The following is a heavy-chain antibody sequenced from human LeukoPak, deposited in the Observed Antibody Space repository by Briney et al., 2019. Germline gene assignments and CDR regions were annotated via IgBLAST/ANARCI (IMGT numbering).Heavy chain of an antibody. CDR1: GYTFIGYY. J-gene: IGHJ4*02. V-gene: IGHV1-2*02. CDR3: ARDAARAAGLFDY. Sequence: ASVKVSCKASGYTFIGYYMHWVRQAPGQGLEWMGWINPNSGGTNYAQKFQGRVTMTRYTSISTAYMELSRLRSDDTAVYYCARDAARAAGLFDYWGQGTLVTVSS. D-gene: IGHD6-13*01. CDR2: INPNSGGT.